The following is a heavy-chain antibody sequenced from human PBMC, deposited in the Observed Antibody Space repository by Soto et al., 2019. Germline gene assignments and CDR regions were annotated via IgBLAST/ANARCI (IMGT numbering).Heavy chain of an antibody. J-gene: IGHJ6*02. D-gene: IGHD2-15*01. CDR1: GYTFSTSG. V-gene: IGHV1-18*01. Sequence: QVQLVQSGAEVRKPGASVKVSCKASGYTFSTSGMSWLRQAPGQGLEWMGWISTYNGDTNDAPKFQDRVTMTSDTSTSTVYMELRSLRSDDTAVYYSARAGAAPYYYYGMDVWGQGTRVTVSS. CDR2: ISTYNGDT. CDR3: ARAGAAPYYYYGMDV.